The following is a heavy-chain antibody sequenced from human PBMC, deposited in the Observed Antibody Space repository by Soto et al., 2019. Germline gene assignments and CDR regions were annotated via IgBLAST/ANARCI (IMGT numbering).Heavy chain of an antibody. CDR2: ISGSGSIT. Sequence: EVQLLESGGGLVQPGGSLTLSCAASGFTFSNYAMSWVRQAPGKGLEWVSGISGSGSITCYADSVKGRFTISRDNSKNTLYLQMNSLRAEDTAVYYCAKDSIFGLVNRMDVWGQGTMVTVSS. J-gene: IGHJ6*02. CDR3: AKDSIFGLVNRMDV. CDR1: GFTFSNYA. D-gene: IGHD3-3*01. V-gene: IGHV3-23*01.